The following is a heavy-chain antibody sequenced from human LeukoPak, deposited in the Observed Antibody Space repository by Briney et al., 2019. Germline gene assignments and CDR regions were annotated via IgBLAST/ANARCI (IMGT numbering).Heavy chain of an antibody. D-gene: IGHD1-26*01. CDR3: ARQKGGFRDAFDI. CDR2: IYPGDSVT. V-gene: IGHV5-51*01. Sequence: GDSLKISCKGSGYSFTSYWIGWVRQMPGKGLEWMGIIYPGDSVTMYSPSFQGQVTISADKSISTAYLQWSSLKASDTAMYYCARQKGGFRDAFDIWGQGTMVTVSS. CDR1: GYSFTSYW. J-gene: IGHJ3*02.